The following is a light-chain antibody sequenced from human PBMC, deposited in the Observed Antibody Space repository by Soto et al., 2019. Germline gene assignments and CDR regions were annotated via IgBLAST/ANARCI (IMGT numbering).Light chain of an antibody. V-gene: IGKV1-16*02. CDR2: AAS. CDR1: EDIKTS. J-gene: IGKJ5*01. CDR3: QQYDSYPLT. Sequence: DIQMTQSPSSLSASVGDRVTISCRASEDIKTSVAWFQQKPGQAPESLIFAASLLQDEVPPKFSGRGFGTHFTLTISSLQPEDFATYYCQQYDSYPLTFGQGTRLEIK.